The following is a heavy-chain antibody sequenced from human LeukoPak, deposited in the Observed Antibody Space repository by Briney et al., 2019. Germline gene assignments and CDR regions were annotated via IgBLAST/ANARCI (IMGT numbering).Heavy chain of an antibody. J-gene: IGHJ4*02. D-gene: IGHD6-13*01. CDR1: GFTFSSYA. CDR2: ISSSGSTI. Sequence: GGSLRLSCAASGFTFSSYAMSWIRQAPGKGLEWVSYISSSGSTIYYADSVKGRFTISRDNAKNSLYLQMNSLRAEDTAVYYCASGLAATSFDYWGQGTLVTVSS. V-gene: IGHV3-11*01. CDR3: ASGLAATSFDY.